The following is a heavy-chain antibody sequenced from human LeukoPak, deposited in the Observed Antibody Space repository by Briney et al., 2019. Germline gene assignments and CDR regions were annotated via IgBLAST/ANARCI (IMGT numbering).Heavy chain of an antibody. CDR1: GFTFDDYG. J-gene: IGHJ4*02. V-gene: IGHV3-43*01. CDR3: AKGYCGGDCYPNDYFDY. D-gene: IGHD2-21*02. CDR2: ISWDGGST. Sequence: GGSLRLSCAASGFTFDDYGMSWVRQAPGKGLEWVSLISWDGGSTYYADSVKGRFTISRDNSKNSLYLQMNSLRTEDTALYYCAKGYCGGDCYPNDYFDYWGQGTLVTVSS.